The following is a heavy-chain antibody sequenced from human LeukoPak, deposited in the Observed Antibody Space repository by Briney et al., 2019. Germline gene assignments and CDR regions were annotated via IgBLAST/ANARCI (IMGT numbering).Heavy chain of an antibody. CDR1: GSSVSNHW. J-gene: IGHJ6*02. Sequence: PSETLSLTCTVSGSSVSNHWWIWIQQPAGKGLEWIGRISSRGYTNYNPSLKSRVTISVDTSKNQFSLKLSSVTAADTAVYYCASRSQQLAYYYYYGMDVWGQGTTVTVSS. CDR3: ASRSQQLAYYYYYGMDV. V-gene: IGHV4-4*07. D-gene: IGHD6-13*01. CDR2: ISSRGYT.